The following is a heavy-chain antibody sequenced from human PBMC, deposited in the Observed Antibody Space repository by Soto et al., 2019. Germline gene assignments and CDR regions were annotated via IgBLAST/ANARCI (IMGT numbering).Heavy chain of an antibody. CDR2: ISGSARST. CDR1: GFTFSSYA. Sequence: EVQLLESGGGLVQPGGSLRLSCAASGFTFSSYAMSWVRRAPGKGLEWVSAISGSARSTKYAGSVKGRFTISRDNSKNTLFLQMSSLRAEDTAVYYCAKDVHYDIVTGIEYFHHWAQGTLVTVSS. V-gene: IGHV3-23*01. J-gene: IGHJ1*01. D-gene: IGHD3-9*01. CDR3: AKDVHYDIVTGIEYFHH.